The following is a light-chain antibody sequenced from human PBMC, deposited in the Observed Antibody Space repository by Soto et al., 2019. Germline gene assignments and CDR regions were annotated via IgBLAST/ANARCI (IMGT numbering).Light chain of an antibody. V-gene: IGLV2-14*01. CDR2: EVS. CDR1: SSDVGGYNY. Sequence: QSVLTQPASVSGCPRQSITISCTGTSSDVGGYNYVSWYQHHPGKAPKLMIYEVSNRPPGVSNRFSGSKSGNTASLTISGLQAEDEADYYCSSYTRSSTYVFGTGTKVTVL. J-gene: IGLJ1*01. CDR3: SSYTRSSTYV.